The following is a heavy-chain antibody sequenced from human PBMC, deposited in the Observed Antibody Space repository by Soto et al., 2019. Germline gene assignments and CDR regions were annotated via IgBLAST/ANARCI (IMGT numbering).Heavy chain of an antibody. J-gene: IGHJ6*02. D-gene: IGHD3-10*01. V-gene: IGHV1-69*13. Sequence: SVKVSSKESGGTFSSYAISWVRQAPGKGLEWMGGIIPIFGTANYAQKFQGRVTITADESTSTAYMELSSLRSEDTAVYYCARDSYPYMVRGVIITGVYGMDVWGQGTTVTVSS. CDR3: ARDSYPYMVRGVIITGVYGMDV. CDR1: GGTFSSYA. CDR2: IIPIFGTA.